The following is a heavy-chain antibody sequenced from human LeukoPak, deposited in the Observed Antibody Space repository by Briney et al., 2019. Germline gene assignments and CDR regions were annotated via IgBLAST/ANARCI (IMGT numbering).Heavy chain of an antibody. CDR3: ARAPLRFLEWLLYPVGWFDP. Sequence: SQTLSLTCTVSGGSISSSDYYWSWIRQPPGKGLEWIGYICYSGSTYYNPSLKSRVTISVDTSKTQCSLKLSSVTAADTAVYYCARAPLRFLEWLLYPVGWFDPWGQGTLVTVSS. CDR1: GGSISSSDYY. CDR2: ICYSGST. J-gene: IGHJ5*02. D-gene: IGHD3-3*01. V-gene: IGHV4-30-4*01.